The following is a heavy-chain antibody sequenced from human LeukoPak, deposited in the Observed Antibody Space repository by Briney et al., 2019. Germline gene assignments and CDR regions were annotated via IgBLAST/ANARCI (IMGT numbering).Heavy chain of an antibody. CDR3: SRASVYSSGWYSNY. J-gene: IGHJ4*01. V-gene: IGHV1-8*01. CDR2: MNPNSGNT. Sequence: ASVKVSCKASGYTFTGYDINWVRQAPGQGLEWMGWMNPNSGNTGYAQRFQGRITMTRNTSINTAYLELSSLTSDDTAIYYCSRASVYSSGWYSNYWGQGARVTVSS. D-gene: IGHD6-19*01. CDR1: GYTFTGYD.